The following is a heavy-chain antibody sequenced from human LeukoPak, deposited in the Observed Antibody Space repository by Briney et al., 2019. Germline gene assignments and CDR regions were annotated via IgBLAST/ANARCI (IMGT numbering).Heavy chain of an antibody. J-gene: IGHJ5*02. Sequence: SETLSLTCAVYGGSFSGYYWSWIRQPPGKGLEWIGEVNHGGSTNYNPSLKSRVTISIDTSKNQFSLKLSSVTAADTAVYYCALEGYYDSSGYYNNWFDPWGQGTLVTVSS. CDR1: GGSFSGYY. V-gene: IGHV4-34*01. CDR2: VNHGGST. D-gene: IGHD3-22*01. CDR3: ALEGYYDSSGYYNNWFDP.